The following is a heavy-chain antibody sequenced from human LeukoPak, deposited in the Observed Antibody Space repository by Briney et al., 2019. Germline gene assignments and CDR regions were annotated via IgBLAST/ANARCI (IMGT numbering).Heavy chain of an antibody. J-gene: IGHJ4*02. Sequence: SVKVSCKASGGTFSSYAISRVRQAPGQGLEWMGGIIPIFGTANYAQKFQGRVTITTDESTSTAYMELRSLRSDDTAVYYCTGAYCSGGSCYDDYWGQGTLVTVSS. D-gene: IGHD2-15*01. CDR2: IIPIFGTA. CDR1: GGTFSSYA. CDR3: TGAYCSGGSCYDDY. V-gene: IGHV1-69*05.